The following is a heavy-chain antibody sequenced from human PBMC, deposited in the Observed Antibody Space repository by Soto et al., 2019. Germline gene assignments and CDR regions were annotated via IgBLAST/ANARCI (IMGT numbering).Heavy chain of an antibody. D-gene: IGHD3-22*01. Sequence: QVQLVQSGAEVKKPGSSVKVSCKASGGTFSSYAISWVRQAPGQGLAWMGGIIPIFGTANYAQKFQGRVTITADEPTSTAYMELSSLRSEDTAVYYCARDRPHDSSGYYYDAFDIWGQGTMVTVSS. V-gene: IGHV1-69*01. CDR3: ARDRPHDSSGYYYDAFDI. CDR2: IIPIFGTA. J-gene: IGHJ3*02. CDR1: GGTFSSYA.